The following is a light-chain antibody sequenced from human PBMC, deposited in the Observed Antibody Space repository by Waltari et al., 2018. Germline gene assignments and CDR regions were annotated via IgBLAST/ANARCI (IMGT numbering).Light chain of an antibody. CDR3: QQYGSRWT. Sequence: DIQMTQSPSTLPASLGDRVTITCRARQSIGDSLAWYQQKPGKAPKLLVFKASTLERGVPSRFGGSGSGTEFTLTITSLQPDDVATYYCQQYGSRWTFGQGTKEEVK. J-gene: IGKJ1*01. V-gene: IGKV1-5*03. CDR2: KAS. CDR1: QSIGDS.